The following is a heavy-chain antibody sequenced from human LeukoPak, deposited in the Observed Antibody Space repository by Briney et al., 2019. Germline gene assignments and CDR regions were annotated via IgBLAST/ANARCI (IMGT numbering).Heavy chain of an antibody. J-gene: IGHJ4*02. V-gene: IGHV4-61*05. CDR3: AAQPDF. CDR1: GGSISSSSYY. Sequence: SETLSLTCTVSGGSISSSSYYWGWIRQPPGKGLEWIGYIYYSGSTNYNPSLKSRVTMSVDTSKNQFSLNLTSVTAADTAVYYCAAQPDFWGQGTLVTVSS. CDR2: IYYSGST.